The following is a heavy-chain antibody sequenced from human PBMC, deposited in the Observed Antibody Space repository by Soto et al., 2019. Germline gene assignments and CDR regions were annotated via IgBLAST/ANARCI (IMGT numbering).Heavy chain of an antibody. J-gene: IGHJ4*02. CDR2: IYYSGST. D-gene: IGHD2-15*01. Sequence: PSETLYLTCTVSGRSISSVNYYWSWIRQPPGKGLEWIGYIYYSGSTYYNPSLRSRVTISVDTSKNQFSLKLSSVTAADTAVYYCARYGSGECNRGSCYSPFDYWGQGTLVTVSS. CDR3: ARYGSGECNRGSCYSPFDY. CDR1: GRSISSVNYY. V-gene: IGHV4-30-4*01.